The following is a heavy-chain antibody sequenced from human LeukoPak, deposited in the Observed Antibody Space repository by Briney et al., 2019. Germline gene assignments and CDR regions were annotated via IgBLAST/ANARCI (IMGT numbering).Heavy chain of an antibody. Sequence: ASVKVSCKASGYTFTSYGISWVRQAPGQGLEWMGWISAYNGNTNYAQKLQGRVTMTTDTSTSTAYMELRSLRSDDTAVYYCARNSLWFGELLAKRYIDYWGQGTLVTVSS. CDR3: ARNSLWFGELLAKRYIDY. CDR2: ISAYNGNT. D-gene: IGHD3-10*01. CDR1: GYTFTSYG. V-gene: IGHV1-18*01. J-gene: IGHJ4*02.